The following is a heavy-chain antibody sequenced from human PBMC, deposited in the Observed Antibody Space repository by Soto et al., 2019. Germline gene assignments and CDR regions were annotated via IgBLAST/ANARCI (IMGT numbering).Heavy chain of an antibody. CDR2: ISPNSKYR. J-gene: IGHJ4*02. Sequence: GSLRLSCVASGFTFSDFYMTWIRQAPGKGLEWLSYISPNSKYREYADSVKGRHTISRDNAKKSLYLQMNSLRAEDTAVYYCVRGGGGGQFDSWGRGTLVTSPQ. V-gene: IGHV3-11*06. CDR3: VRGGGGGQFDS. D-gene: IGHD2-21*01. CDR1: GFTFSDFY.